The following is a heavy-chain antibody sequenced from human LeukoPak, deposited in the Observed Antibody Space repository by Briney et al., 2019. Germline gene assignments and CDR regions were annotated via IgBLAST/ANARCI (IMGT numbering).Heavy chain of an antibody. Sequence: PSETLSLTCSVYGGSFSGFYWNWIRQPPGKGLEWIGEINHSRSTHYSPSLKSRLSISVDPSKNQFSLKLSSVTAADTAVYYCARGGGYCTNNVCPPWFDPWGQGALVTVSS. J-gene: IGHJ5*02. CDR2: INHSRST. CDR3: ARGGGYCTNNVCPPWFDP. CDR1: GGSFSGFY. D-gene: IGHD2-8*01. V-gene: IGHV4-34*01.